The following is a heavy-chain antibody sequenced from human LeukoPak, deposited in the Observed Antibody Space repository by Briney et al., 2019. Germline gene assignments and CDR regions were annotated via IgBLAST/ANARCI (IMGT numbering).Heavy chain of an antibody. CDR3: ARDLGPPYDSSGWY. Sequence: PGGSLRLSCAASGLTFSSYSMNWVRQAPGKGLEWFSSISSSSSYIYYADSVKGRFTISRDNAKNSLYLQMNSLRAEDTAVYYCARDLGPPYDSSGWYWGQGTLVTVSS. V-gene: IGHV3-21*01. D-gene: IGHD3-22*01. CDR1: GLTFSSYS. CDR2: ISSSSSYI. J-gene: IGHJ4*02.